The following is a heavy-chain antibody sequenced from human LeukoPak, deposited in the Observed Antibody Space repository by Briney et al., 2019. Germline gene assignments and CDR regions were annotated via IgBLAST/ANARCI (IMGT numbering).Heavy chain of an antibody. CDR3: ARSSIAALTDY. V-gene: IGHV3-74*01. Sequence: GGSLRLSCAASGFTFSSYWMHWVRQAPGKGLVWVSRINSDGSSTSYADSVKGRFTISRDNAKNTLYLQMNSLRAEDTAVYYCARSSIAALTDYWGQGTLVTVSS. CDR2: INSDGSST. D-gene: IGHD6-6*01. J-gene: IGHJ4*02. CDR1: GFTFSSYW.